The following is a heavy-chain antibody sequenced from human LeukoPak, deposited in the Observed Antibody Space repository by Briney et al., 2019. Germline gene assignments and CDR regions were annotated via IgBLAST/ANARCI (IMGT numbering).Heavy chain of an antibody. Sequence: PGGSLRLSCEASGFTFSIFPMHWVRQAPGKGLEWVALISSGSEKYYADSVKRRFTISRDNYKNMIYLQMNSIRADDTAVYYCALYWELSAVFYCDPWGQGTLVSVSS. CDR2: ISSGSEK. CDR3: ALYWELSAVFYCDP. V-gene: IGHV3-30*04. CDR1: GFTFSIFP. D-gene: IGHD1-26*01. J-gene: IGHJ5*02.